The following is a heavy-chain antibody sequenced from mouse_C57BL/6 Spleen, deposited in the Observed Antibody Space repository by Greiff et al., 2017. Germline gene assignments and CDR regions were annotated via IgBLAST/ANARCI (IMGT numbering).Heavy chain of an antibody. CDR3: ATGFIRAWFAY. V-gene: IGHV5-17*01. D-gene: IGHD1-1*01. CDR1: GFTFSDYG. J-gene: IGHJ3*01. CDR2: ISSGSSTL. Sequence: EVQLVESGGGLVKPGGSLKLSCAASGFTFSDYGMHWVRPAPEKGLEWVAYISSGSSTLYYADTVKGRFTISRDNAKNTLFLQMTSLRSEDTAMYYCATGFIRAWFAYWGQGTLVTVSA.